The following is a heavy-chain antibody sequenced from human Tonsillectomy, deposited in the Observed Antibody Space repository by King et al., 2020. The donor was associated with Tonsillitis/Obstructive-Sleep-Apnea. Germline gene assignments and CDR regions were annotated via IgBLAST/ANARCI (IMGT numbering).Heavy chain of an antibody. D-gene: IGHD3-3*01. J-gene: IGHJ5*02. CDR2: IYYSGNT. V-gene: IGHV4-39*01. CDR3: ARHGLLPHYDFWSGFGSFPEFEP. Sequence: QLQESGPGLVKPSETLSLTCTVAVGSISSGSYYWGWIRQPPGKGLEWIGMIYYSGNTNYNPSLKSLGTIPVDTSKNQFSLKLSSVTASDTAAFYCARHGLLPHYDFWSGFGSFPEFEPWGQGTLVTVSS. CDR1: VGSISSGSYY.